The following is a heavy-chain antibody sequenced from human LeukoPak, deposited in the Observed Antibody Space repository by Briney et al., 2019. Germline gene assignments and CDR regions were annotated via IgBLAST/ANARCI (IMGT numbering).Heavy chain of an antibody. J-gene: IGHJ4*02. CDR1: GFTFSSYA. D-gene: IGHD3-10*01. CDR2: ISGSGGST. CDR3: ASRGTGTDY. Sequence: GGSLRLSCAASGFTFSSYAMSWVRQAPGKGLEWVSAISGSGGSTYYAGSVKGRFTISRDNSKNTLCLQMNSLRAEDTAVYYCASRGTGTDYWGQGTLVTVSS. V-gene: IGHV3-23*01.